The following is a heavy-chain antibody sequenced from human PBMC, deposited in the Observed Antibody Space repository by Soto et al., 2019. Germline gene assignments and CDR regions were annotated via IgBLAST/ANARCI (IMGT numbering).Heavy chain of an antibody. D-gene: IGHD2-8*01. V-gene: IGHV3-11*01. CDR3: ARDWGCTNGVCYRRFDP. CDR1: GFTFSDYY. J-gene: IGHJ5*02. CDR2: ISSSGSTI. Sequence: GGSLRLSCAASGFTFSDYYMSWIRQAPGKGLEWVSYISSSGSTIYYADSVKGRFTISRDNAKNSLYLQMNSLGAEDTAVYYCARDWGCTNGVCYRRFDPWGQGTLVTVSS.